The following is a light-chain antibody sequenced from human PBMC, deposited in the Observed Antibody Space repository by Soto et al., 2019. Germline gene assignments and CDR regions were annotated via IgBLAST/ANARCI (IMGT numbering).Light chain of an antibody. J-gene: IGKJ1*01. V-gene: IGKV1-13*02. CDR1: QDISTA. Sequence: AIQLTQSPSSLSASVGDRVTITCRASQDISTALAWYQQKPGKPPKVLIYGASTLENGVPSRFIGSGSGTEFTLTISSLQPDDFATYYCQHYNSYSEAFGQGTKVDIK. CDR3: QHYNSYSEA. CDR2: GAS.